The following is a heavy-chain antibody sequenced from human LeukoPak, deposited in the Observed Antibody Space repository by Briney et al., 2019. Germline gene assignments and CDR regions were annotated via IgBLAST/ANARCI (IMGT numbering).Heavy chain of an antibody. CDR1: GYTFTSYY. CDR2: INPSGGST. V-gene: IGHV1-46*01. Sequence: GASVKVSCKASGYTFTSYYMHWVRQAPGQGLEWMGVINPSGGSTSYAQKFQGRVTMTRDTSTSTVYMELSSLRSEDTAVYYCAIEKYGDYDFDYWGQGTLVTVSS. CDR3: AIEKYGDYDFDY. J-gene: IGHJ4*02. D-gene: IGHD4-17*01.